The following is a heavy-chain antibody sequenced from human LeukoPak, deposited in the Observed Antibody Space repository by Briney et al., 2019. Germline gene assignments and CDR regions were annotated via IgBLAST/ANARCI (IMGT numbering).Heavy chain of an antibody. J-gene: IGHJ4*02. CDR3: ARSVEMALFDY. V-gene: IGHV1-69*05. Sequence: SVKVSCKASGGTFSSYAISWGRQAPGQGLEWMGGIIPIFGTANYAQKCQGRVTITTDESTSTAYMELSSLKSEDTAMSYCARSVEMALFDYWGQGTLVTVSS. D-gene: IGHD5-24*01. CDR2: IIPIFGTA. CDR1: GGTFSSYA.